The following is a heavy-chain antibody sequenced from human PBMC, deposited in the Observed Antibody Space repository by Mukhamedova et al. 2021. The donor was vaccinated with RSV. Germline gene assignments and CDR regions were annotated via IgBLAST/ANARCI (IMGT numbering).Heavy chain of an antibody. CDR3: AKQIGSCGGGSCYFDS. CDR2: ISATGGNT. V-gene: IGHV3-23*01. Sequence: VRQVPGKGLEGVAAISATGGNTYYADSAKGRFTISRDNSKNTVYLQMDSLRAEDPAVYYCAKQIGSCGGGSCYFDSWGQGTLVTVS. D-gene: IGHD2-15*01. J-gene: IGHJ4*02.